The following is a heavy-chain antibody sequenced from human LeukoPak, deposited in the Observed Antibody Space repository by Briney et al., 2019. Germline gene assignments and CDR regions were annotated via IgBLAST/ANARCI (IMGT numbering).Heavy chain of an antibody. CDR2: IWYDGSNK. CDR1: GFTFSSYG. V-gene: IGHV3-33*01. CDR3: ARGPGYDSSGYYYFPPPHRPKIPFDY. D-gene: IGHD3-22*01. J-gene: IGHJ4*02. Sequence: GGSLRLSCAASGFTFSSYGMHWVRQAPGKGLEWVAVIWYDGSNKYYADSVKGRFTISRDNSKNTLYLQMNSLRAEDTAVYYCARGPGYDSSGYYYFPPPHRPKIPFDYWGQGTLVTVSS.